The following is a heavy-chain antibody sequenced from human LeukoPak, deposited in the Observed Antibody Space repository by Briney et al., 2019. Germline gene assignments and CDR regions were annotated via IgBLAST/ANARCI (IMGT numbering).Heavy chain of an antibody. CDR3: ASHRGYYDSTGWDYIDC. J-gene: IGHJ4*01. V-gene: IGHV3-7*01. CDR2: IKQDGSEK. D-gene: IGHD3-22*01. CDR1: GFTFSSYW. Sequence: GGSLRLSCAASGFTFSSYWMSWVRQAPGKGLEWVANIKQDGSEKYYVDSVKGRFTISRDNGNNSLYLQMNSLRAEDTAVYYCASHRGYYDSTGWDYIDCWGQGSLVTVSS.